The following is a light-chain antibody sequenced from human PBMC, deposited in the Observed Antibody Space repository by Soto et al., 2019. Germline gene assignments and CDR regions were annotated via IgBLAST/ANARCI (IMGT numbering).Light chain of an antibody. CDR2: KVS. CDR1: QSISGW. V-gene: IGKV1-5*03. CDR3: QQYNSYPA. J-gene: IGKJ1*01. Sequence: DIQMTQSPSTLSASVGDRVTITCRASQSISGWLAWYQQKPGKAPKLLVYKVSSLQRGVPSRFSGSGSGTAFTLTISSLQPDDFATYYCQQYNSYPAFGPGTKVEIK.